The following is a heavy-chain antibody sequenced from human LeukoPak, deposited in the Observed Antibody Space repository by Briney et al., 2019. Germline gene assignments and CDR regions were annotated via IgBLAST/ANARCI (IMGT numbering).Heavy chain of an antibody. D-gene: IGHD3-10*01. CDR1: GFTFSSYA. Sequence: GGSLRLSCAASGFTFSSYAMSWVRQAPGKGLEWVSAISGSGGSTYYADSVKGRFAISRDNSKNTLYLQMNSLRAEDTAVYYCAKDMRWFGELLWFDYWGQGTLVTVSS. V-gene: IGHV3-23*01. CDR3: AKDMRWFGELLWFDY. CDR2: ISGSGGST. J-gene: IGHJ4*02.